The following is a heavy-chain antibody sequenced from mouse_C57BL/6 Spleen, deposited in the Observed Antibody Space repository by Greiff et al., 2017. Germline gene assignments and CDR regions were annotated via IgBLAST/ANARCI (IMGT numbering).Heavy chain of an antibody. J-gene: IGHJ1*03. V-gene: IGHV5-17*01. CDR1: GFTFSDYG. D-gene: IGHD1-1*01. CDR2: ISSGSSTI. Sequence: EVQGVESGGGLVKPGGSLKLSCAASGFTFSDYGMHWVRQAPEKGLEWVAYISSGSSTIYYADTVKGRFTISIDNAKTTLFLQMTSLRSEDTAMYYCANTTVDWYVDVWGTGTTVTVSS. CDR3: ANTTVDWYVDV.